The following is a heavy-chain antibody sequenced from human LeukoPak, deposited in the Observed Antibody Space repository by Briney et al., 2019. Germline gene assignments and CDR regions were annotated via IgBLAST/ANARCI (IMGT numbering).Heavy chain of an antibody. CDR2: VYHTGHT. D-gene: IGHD3-16*01. CDR1: GDSISGYY. CDR3: ARHRFGHLFDY. J-gene: IGHJ4*02. V-gene: IGHV4-59*01. Sequence: SETLSLTCTVSGDSISGYYWSWIRQPPGKGLEWIGYVYHTGHTHYRPSLKSRVTVSLDTSRNQVSLILSSVTAADTAVYYCARHRFGHLFDYWGQGTLVFVSS.